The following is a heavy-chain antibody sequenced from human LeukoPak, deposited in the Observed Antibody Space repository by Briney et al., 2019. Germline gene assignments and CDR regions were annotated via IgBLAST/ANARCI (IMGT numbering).Heavy chain of an antibody. CDR2: VGSSGTST. J-gene: IGHJ4*02. Sequence: GGSLRLSCAASGFTFSSYAMSWVRQAPGKGLEWDSTVGSSGTSTYYADSVKGRFTISRDNSNNTLYLQMNSLRAEDTAVYYCAKDRSSGGSCYNFWGQGTLVTVSS. CDR1: GFTFSSYA. V-gene: IGHV3-23*01. CDR3: AKDRSSGGSCYNF. D-gene: IGHD2-15*01.